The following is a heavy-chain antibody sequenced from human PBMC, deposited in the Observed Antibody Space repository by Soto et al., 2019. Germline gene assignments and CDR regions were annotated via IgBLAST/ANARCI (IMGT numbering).Heavy chain of an antibody. V-gene: IGHV4-39*01. CDR3: ARHRVRVPYYYYYYMDV. Sequence: SETLSLTCTVSGGSISSSSYYWGWIRQPPGKGLEWIGSIYYSGSTYYNPSLKSRVTISVDTSKNQFSLKLSSVTAADTAVYYCARHRVRVPYYYYYYMDVWGKGTTVTVSS. CDR1: GGSISSSSYY. D-gene: IGHD3-10*01. J-gene: IGHJ6*03. CDR2: IYYSGST.